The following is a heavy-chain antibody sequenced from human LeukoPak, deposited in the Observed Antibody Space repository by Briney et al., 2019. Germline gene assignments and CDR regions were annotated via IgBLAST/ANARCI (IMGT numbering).Heavy chain of an antibody. Sequence: SETLSLTCTVSGGSISSYYWSRIRQPAGKGLEWIGRIYTSGSTYYNPSLKSRVTMSVDTSKNQFSLKLSSVTAADTAVYYCARGRLAYCSSTSCYVGEDYYYGMDVWGQGTTVTVSS. J-gene: IGHJ6*02. V-gene: IGHV4-4*07. CDR1: GGSISSYY. D-gene: IGHD2-2*01. CDR2: IYTSGST. CDR3: ARGRLAYCSSTSCYVGEDYYYGMDV.